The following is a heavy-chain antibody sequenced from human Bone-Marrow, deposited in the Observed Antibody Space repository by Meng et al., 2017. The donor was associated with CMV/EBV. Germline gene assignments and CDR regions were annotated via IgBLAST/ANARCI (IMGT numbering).Heavy chain of an antibody. CDR1: GGTFSSYA. V-gene: IGHV1-69*10. CDR3: ATSESTCSSTSWYTDWFDP. Sequence: SVKVSCKASGGTFSSYAISWVRQAPGQGLEWMGGIIPILGIANYAQKFQGRVTITADKSTSTAYMELSSLRSEDTAVYYCATSESTCSSTSWYTDWFDPWGQGTLVTVSS. CDR2: IIPILGIA. D-gene: IGHD2-2*02. J-gene: IGHJ5*02.